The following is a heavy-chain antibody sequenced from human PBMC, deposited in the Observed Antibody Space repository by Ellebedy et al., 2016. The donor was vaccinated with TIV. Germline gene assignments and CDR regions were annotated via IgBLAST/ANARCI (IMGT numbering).Heavy chain of an antibody. CDR3: VTDLRGYDFDNGLDV. Sequence: PGGSLRLSCAASGFTFSKYAVHWVRQGPGKGLEWVALINYDGSNKYYVDSVKGRFTISRDNAKNTLYLQMDSLRTEDSAVYYCVTDLRGYDFDNGLDVWGPGTTVTVSS. V-gene: IGHV3-30*04. J-gene: IGHJ6*02. D-gene: IGHD5-18*01. CDR2: INYDGSNK. CDR1: GFTFSKYA.